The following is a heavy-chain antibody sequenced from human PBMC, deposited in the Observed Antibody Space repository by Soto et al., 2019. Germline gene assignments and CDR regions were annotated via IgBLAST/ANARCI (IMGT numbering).Heavy chain of an antibody. J-gene: IGHJ4*02. Sequence: PSETLSLTCAVSGGSINSSTWWSWVRQPPGKGLEWIGEIYHSGSTNYTPPLKSRVIISVDKSKNQFSLKLSSVTAADMAVYYCARGGYSDGLDYWGQGTLVTVSS. CDR3: ARGGYSDGLDY. D-gene: IGHD5-18*01. CDR1: GGSINSSTW. V-gene: IGHV4-4*02. CDR2: IYHSGST.